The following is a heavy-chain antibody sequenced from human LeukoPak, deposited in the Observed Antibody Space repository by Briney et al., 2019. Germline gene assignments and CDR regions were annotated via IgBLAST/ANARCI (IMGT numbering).Heavy chain of an antibody. D-gene: IGHD6-13*01. J-gene: IGHJ2*01. CDR3: AREMGDKYSSSWALDL. CDR2: IGTVSDT. Sequence: PGGSLRLSCAASGFTFSNSDMHWVRQAAGKGLEWVSAIGTVSDTYYPGSVKGRFTISRDNAKNSLYLQMNSLRAGDTAVYYCAREMGDKYSSSWALDLWGRGTLVTVSS. V-gene: IGHV3-13*01. CDR1: GFTFSNSD.